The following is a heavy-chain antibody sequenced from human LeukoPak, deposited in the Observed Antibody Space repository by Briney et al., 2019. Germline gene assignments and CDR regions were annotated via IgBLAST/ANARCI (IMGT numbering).Heavy chain of an antibody. V-gene: IGHV3-74*01. CDR3: ASGPGYYDSSGYYSY. J-gene: IGHJ4*02. D-gene: IGHD3-22*01. CDR1: GFTFSSYW. CDR2: INSDGSST. Sequence: TGGSLRLSCAASGFTFSSYWMHWVRQAPGKGLVWVSRINSDGSSTSYADSVKGRFTISRDNAKNTLYLQMNSLRAGETAVYYCASGPGYYDSSGYYSYWGQGTLVTVSS.